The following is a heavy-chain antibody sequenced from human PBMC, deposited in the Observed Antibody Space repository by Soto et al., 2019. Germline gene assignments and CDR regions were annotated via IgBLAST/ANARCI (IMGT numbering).Heavy chain of an antibody. CDR3: ARAPLQTVSRPVKSFDI. Sequence: PSQTLSLTCAISGDSVSSNSAAWNWIRQSPSRGLEWLGRTYYRSKWYNDYAVSVKSRITINPDTSKNQFSLQLNSVTPEDTAVYYCARAPLQTVSRPVKSFDIWGQGTMVTVSS. J-gene: IGHJ3*02. CDR1: GDSVSSNSAA. D-gene: IGHD4-4*01. V-gene: IGHV6-1*01. CDR2: TYYRSKWYN.